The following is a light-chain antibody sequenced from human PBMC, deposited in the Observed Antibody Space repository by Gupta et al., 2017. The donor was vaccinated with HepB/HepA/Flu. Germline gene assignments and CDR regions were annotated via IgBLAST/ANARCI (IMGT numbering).Light chain of an antibody. Sequence: ETVLTQSPATLSLSPGERATVSCRASQSVDIYLDWYKQRPGQAPRLLISDSTNRDTGIPARFSGSGSGTDLTLTISSREQEDFAVYYSQQPKNWPPITFGRGTKVEMK. CDR2: DST. CDR1: QSVDIY. V-gene: IGKV3-11*01. J-gene: IGKJ4*01. CDR3: QQPKNWPPIT.